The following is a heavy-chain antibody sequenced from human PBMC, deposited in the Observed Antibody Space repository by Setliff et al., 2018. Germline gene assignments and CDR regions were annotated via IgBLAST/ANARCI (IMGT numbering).Heavy chain of an antibody. CDR2: INPGGGSA. CDR3: ARAGLAAAGRKGVFDH. D-gene: IGHD6-25*01. J-gene: IGHJ4*02. V-gene: IGHV1-46*01. CDR1: GYTLSRHY. Sequence: ASVKVSCKATGYTLSRHYMHWARQAPGQGLEWMGIINPGGGSASIVQKFQGRVTMTSDTSTRTVYMELNSLTSDDTAVYYCARAGLAAAGRKGVFDHWGQGTLVTVSS.